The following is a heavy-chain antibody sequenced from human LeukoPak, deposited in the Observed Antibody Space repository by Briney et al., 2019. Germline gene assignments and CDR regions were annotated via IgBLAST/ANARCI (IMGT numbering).Heavy chain of an antibody. V-gene: IGHV3-30*02. J-gene: IGHJ4*02. D-gene: IGHD6-19*01. CDR2: IRYDGSNK. CDR3: AKDTGIAVAGLFDY. CDR1: GFTFSSYG. Sequence: GGSLRLSCAASGFTFSSYGMHWVRQAPGKGLEWVAFIRYDGSNKYYADSVKGRFTISRDNSENTLYLQMNSLRAEDTAVYYCAKDTGIAVAGLFDYWGQGTLVTVSS.